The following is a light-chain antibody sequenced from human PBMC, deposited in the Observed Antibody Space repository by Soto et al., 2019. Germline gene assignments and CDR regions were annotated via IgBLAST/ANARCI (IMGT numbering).Light chain of an antibody. J-gene: IGKJ1*01. CDR2: GAS. Sequence: EIVMTQSPATLSVSPGERATLSCRASQSVSSNLAWYQQKPGHAPRRLIYGASTSATGFPARFSGSGSGTEFNLTISSRQSEDVAVDDCQHYNNWPAWTFGQGTKVEIK. CDR1: QSVSSN. CDR3: QHYNNWPAWT. V-gene: IGKV3-15*01.